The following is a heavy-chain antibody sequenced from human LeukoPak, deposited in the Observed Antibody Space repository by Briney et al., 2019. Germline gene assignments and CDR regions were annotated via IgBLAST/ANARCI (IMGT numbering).Heavy chain of an antibody. V-gene: IGHV3-30*02. CDR1: GFTFSSYG. J-gene: IGHJ4*02. D-gene: IGHD3-22*01. CDR3: ARVRSPYYYDSSGDG. CDR2: IRYDESSK. Sequence: GGSLRLSCAASGFTFSSYGIHWVRQAPGKGLEWVAFIRYDESSKYYADSAKGRFTISRDNSKNTVYLQMNSLRLEDTAVYYCARVRSPYYYDSSGDGWGQGTLVTVSS.